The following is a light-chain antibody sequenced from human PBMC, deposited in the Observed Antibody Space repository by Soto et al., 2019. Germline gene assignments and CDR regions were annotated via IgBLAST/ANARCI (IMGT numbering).Light chain of an antibody. CDR3: QQYYTTPWT. Sequence: DIVMTQSPDSLAVSLGERATINCKSSQSVLYSSNNKNYLAWYQQKSGQPPKLLIYWASTRESGVPDRFSGSGSGTDFTLTISSLQAEDAAVYYCQQYYTTPWTFGQGTKVEVK. CDR1: QSVLYSSNNKNY. J-gene: IGKJ1*01. CDR2: WAS. V-gene: IGKV4-1*01.